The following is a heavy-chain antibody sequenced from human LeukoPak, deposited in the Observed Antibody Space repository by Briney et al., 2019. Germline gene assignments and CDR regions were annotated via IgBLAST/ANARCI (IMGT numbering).Heavy chain of an antibody. CDR1: GFTFSLYW. J-gene: IGHJ4*02. V-gene: IGHV3-7*01. CDR2: IKQDGSEK. D-gene: IGHD3-22*01. Sequence: PGGSLRLPCEASGFTFSLYWMSWVRQAPGKGLEWVANIKQDGSEKYYVDSVKGRSTISRDNAKNSLYLQMNSLGADDTAVYYCARDGDTSGYTDWGQGTLVTVSS. CDR3: ARDGDTSGYTD.